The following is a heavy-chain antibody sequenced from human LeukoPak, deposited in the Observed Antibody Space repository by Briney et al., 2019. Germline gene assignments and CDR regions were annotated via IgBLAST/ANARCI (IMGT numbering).Heavy chain of an antibody. J-gene: IGHJ6*03. Sequence: PSETLSLTCTVSGGSFGGYHWHWIRQPPGKGLEWIGESNGSGGTNYNPSLKSRLTISLDTSKNQFSLNLSSVTAADTAVYYCARLSLFKGYYYYYIDVWGKGATVTISS. V-gene: IGHV4-34*01. CDR3: ARLSLFKGYYYYYIDV. D-gene: IGHD3-16*02. CDR1: GGSFGGYH. CDR2: SNGSGGT.